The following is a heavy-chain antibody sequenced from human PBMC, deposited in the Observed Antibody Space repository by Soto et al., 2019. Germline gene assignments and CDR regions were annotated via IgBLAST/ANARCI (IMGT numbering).Heavy chain of an antibody. CDR3: ARDLSWIQLWYRFDY. Sequence: ASVKVSCTASGYTFTSYGISWVRQAPGQGLEWMGWISAYNGNTNYAQKLQGRVTMTTDTSTSTAYMELRSLRSDDTAVYYCARDLSWIQLWYRFDYWGQGTLVTVSS. J-gene: IGHJ4*02. D-gene: IGHD5-18*01. V-gene: IGHV1-18*01. CDR1: GYTFTSYG. CDR2: ISAYNGNT.